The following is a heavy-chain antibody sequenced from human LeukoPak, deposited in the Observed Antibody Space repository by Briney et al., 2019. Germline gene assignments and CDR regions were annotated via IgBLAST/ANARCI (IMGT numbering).Heavy chain of an antibody. D-gene: IGHD5-18*01. CDR3: ARGGYQQTSTFDF. CDR1: GDSISSSPYY. V-gene: IGHV4-39*07. J-gene: IGHJ4*02. CDR2: VFYSGTT. Sequence: PSETLSLTCAVSGDSISSSPYYWVWIRQPPGRGLEWIGGVFYSGTTYYNPSLKSRVTISVDTSKNQFSLQLRSVTAADTAVYYCARGGYQQTSTFDFWGQGTLVTVSS.